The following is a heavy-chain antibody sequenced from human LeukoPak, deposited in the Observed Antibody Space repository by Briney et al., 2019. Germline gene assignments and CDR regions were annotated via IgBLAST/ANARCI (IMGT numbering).Heavy chain of an antibody. J-gene: IGHJ4*02. Sequence: GGSLRLSCTASGFTFGDYAMSWVRQAPGKGLEWVSAISGSVGSTYYADSVKGRFTISRDNSKNTLYLQMNSLRAEDTAVYYCAKTLWFGESYYFDYWGQGTLVTVSS. CDR1: GFTFGDYA. CDR2: ISGSVGST. CDR3: AKTLWFGESYYFDY. D-gene: IGHD3-10*01. V-gene: IGHV3-23*01.